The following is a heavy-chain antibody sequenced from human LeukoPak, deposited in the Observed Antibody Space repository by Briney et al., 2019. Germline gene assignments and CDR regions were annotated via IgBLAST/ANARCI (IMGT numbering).Heavy chain of an antibody. CDR1: GGTFSSYA. D-gene: IGHD2-21*02. V-gene: IGHV1-69*05. J-gene: IGHJ4*02. CDR3: ATQMTDLHNAWS. CDR2: IIPIFGTA. Sequence: SVKVSCKASGGTFSSYAISWVRQAPGQGLEWMGRIIPIFGTANYAQKFQGRVTITTDESTSTAYMELSSLRSEDTAVYYCATQMTDLHNAWSWGQGTLVTVSS.